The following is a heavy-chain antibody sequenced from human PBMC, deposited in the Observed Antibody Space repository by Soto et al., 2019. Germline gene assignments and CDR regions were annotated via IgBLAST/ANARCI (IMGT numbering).Heavy chain of an antibody. CDR1: GFTFSTYT. Sequence: SGGSLRLSCAASGFTFSTYTMHWVRQAPGKGLEWVAVISYDGVSKNFADSVKGRFTISRDNSKNTLYLQMNSLRAEDTAVYYCASRYCSGGSCYGAPFDYWGQGDLVTVSS. CDR3: ASRYCSGGSCYGAPFDY. CDR2: ISYDGVSK. D-gene: IGHD2-15*01. V-gene: IGHV3-30-3*01. J-gene: IGHJ4*02.